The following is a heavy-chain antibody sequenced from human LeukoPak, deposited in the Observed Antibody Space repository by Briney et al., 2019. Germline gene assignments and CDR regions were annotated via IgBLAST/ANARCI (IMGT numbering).Heavy chain of an antibody. CDR2: INHSGST. CDR1: GGSFSGYY. CDR3: ASEGVDCSSTSCGYGGAFDY. Sequence: SETLSLTCAVYGGSFSGYYWSWIRQPPGKGLEWIGEINHSGSTNYNPSLKSRVTISVDTSKNQFSLKLSSVTAADTAVYYCASEGVDCSSTSCGYGGAFDYWGQGTLVTVSS. D-gene: IGHD2-2*01. V-gene: IGHV4-34*01. J-gene: IGHJ4*02.